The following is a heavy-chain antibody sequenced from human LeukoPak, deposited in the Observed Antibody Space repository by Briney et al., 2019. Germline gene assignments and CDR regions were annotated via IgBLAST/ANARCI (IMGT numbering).Heavy chain of an antibody. CDR2: KSSDGSKK. CDR3: ARDSGYSAFDYSFDY. V-gene: IGHV3-30*04. CDR1: GFTFRDYA. J-gene: IGHJ4*02. Sequence: GGSLRLSCAASGFTFRDYAIHWVPHAPGKGLEWVAAKSSDGSKKYYPESVKGRFTLSRDNSKNTQYLQMNRLRAEDTAVYYCARDSGYSAFDYSFDYWGQGTLVTVSS. D-gene: IGHD1-26*01.